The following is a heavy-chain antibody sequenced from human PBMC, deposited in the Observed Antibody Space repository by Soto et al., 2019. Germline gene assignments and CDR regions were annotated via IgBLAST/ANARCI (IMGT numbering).Heavy chain of an antibody. D-gene: IGHD3-22*01. J-gene: IGHJ6*02. V-gene: IGHV3-7*05. Sequence: PGGSLRLSCAASGFAFSSYWTSWGRQAPGKGLEWVANIKQDGSEKYYVDSVKGRFTISRDNAKNSLYLQMNSLRAEDTAVYYCARDSRVIPYGMGVWGQGTTVTVSS. CDR2: IKQDGSEK. CDR1: GFAFSSYW. CDR3: ARDSRVIPYGMGV.